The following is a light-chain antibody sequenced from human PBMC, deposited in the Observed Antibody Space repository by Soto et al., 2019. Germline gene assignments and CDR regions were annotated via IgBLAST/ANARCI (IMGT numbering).Light chain of an antibody. CDR3: QQYNSYWT. J-gene: IGKJ1*01. CDR2: DAS. CDR1: QSISSW. Sequence: DIQMTQSPSTLSASVGDRVTITCRASQSISSWLAWYQQKPGKAPKLLIYDASSLESGVPSRFSGRGSGTEFTLTISSLQPDDFATYYCQQYNSYWTVGQGTKVDIK. V-gene: IGKV1-5*01.